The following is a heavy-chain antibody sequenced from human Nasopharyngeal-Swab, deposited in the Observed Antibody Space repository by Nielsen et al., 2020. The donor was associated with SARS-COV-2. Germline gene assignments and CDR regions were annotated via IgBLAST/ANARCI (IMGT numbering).Heavy chain of an antibody. CDR2: INTNTGNP. Sequence: WVRQAPGQGLEWMGWINTNTGNPTYAQGFTGRFVFSLDTSVGTAYLQISSLKAEDTAVYYCARPNMTTNYGMDVWGQGTTVTVSS. CDR3: ARPNMTTNYGMDV. D-gene: IGHD2-8*01. J-gene: IGHJ6*02. V-gene: IGHV7-4-1*02.